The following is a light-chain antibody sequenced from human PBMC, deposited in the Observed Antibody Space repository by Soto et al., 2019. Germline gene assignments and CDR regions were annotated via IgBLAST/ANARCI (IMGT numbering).Light chain of an antibody. V-gene: IGKV3-15*01. CDR2: GAS. J-gene: IGKJ1*01. Sequence: IVLTQSPATVSLSPGERATLSCRASQSVSSNLAWYQQNPGQAPRLLIYGASTRATGIPARFSGSGSGTEFTLTISSLQSEDCAVYYCQQYNNWPRTLGQGTKVDI. CDR3: QQYNNWPRT. CDR1: QSVSSN.